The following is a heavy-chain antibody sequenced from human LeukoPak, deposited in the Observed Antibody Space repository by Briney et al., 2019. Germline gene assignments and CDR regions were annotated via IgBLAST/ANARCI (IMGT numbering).Heavy chain of an antibody. D-gene: IGHD4-17*01. CDR2: IIPILGIA. CDR1: GGTFSSYA. CDR3: ASMTTVTIYYFDY. V-gene: IGHV1-69*04. Sequence: GASVKVSCKASGGTFSSYAISWVRQAPGQGLEWMGRIIPILGIANYAQKFQGRVTITADKSTSTAYMELSSLRSEDTAVYYCASMTTVTIYYFDYWGQGTLVTVSS. J-gene: IGHJ4*02.